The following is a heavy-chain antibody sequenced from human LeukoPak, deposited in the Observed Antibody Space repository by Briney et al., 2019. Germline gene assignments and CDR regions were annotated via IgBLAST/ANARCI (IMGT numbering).Heavy chain of an antibody. V-gene: IGHV1-69*13. CDR2: IIPIFGTA. J-gene: IGHJ3*02. CDR1: GGTFSSYA. Sequence: SVKVSCKASGGTFSSYAISWVRQAPGQGLEWMGGIIPIFGTANYAQKFQGRVTITADESTSTAYMELSSLRSEDTAVYYCARGDSSSWYLVGDDEAFDIWGQGTMVTVSS. D-gene: IGHD6-13*01. CDR3: ARGDSSSWYLVGDDEAFDI.